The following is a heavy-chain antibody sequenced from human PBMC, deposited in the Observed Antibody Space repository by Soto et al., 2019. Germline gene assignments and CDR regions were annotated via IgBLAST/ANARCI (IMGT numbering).Heavy chain of an antibody. CDR1: GYTFTSYA. J-gene: IGHJ3*02. CDR2: INAGNGNT. CDR3: ARDDYYGSGSSTSVSFDI. Sequence: ASVKVSCKASGYTFTSYAMHWVRQAPGQRLEWMGWINAGNGNTKYSQKFQGRVTITRDTSASTAYMELSSLRSEDTAVYYCARDDYYGSGSSTSVSFDIWGQGTMVTVSS. D-gene: IGHD3-10*01. V-gene: IGHV1-3*01.